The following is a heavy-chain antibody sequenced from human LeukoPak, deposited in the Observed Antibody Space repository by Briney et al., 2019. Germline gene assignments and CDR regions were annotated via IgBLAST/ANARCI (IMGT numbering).Heavy chain of an antibody. CDR1: GFSVTSDW. CDR2: IDDSGSGT. V-gene: IGHV3-74*01. Sequence: GGSLRLSCAASGFSVTSDWIHWVRQASGKGLVWVSRIDDSGSGTSYADSVKGRFSISRDTAKNTAYLQMNSLRVDDTAVYYCATIFDLWGQGTLVTVSS. J-gene: IGHJ4*02. CDR3: ATIFDL.